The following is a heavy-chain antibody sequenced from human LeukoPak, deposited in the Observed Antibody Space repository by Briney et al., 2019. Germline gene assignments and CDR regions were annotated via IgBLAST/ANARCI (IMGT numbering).Heavy chain of an antibody. CDR2: ISYDGSNK. V-gene: IGHV3-30*18. CDR1: GFTFSSYG. J-gene: IGHJ6*02. CDR3: ANNYDILTGPEQCMDV. D-gene: IGHD3-9*01. Sequence: PGRSLRLSCAASGFTFSSYGMHWVRQAPGKGLEWVAVISYDGSNKYYADSVKGRFTISRDNSKNTLYLQMNSLRAEDTAVYYCANNYDILTGPEQCMDVWGQGTTVTVSS.